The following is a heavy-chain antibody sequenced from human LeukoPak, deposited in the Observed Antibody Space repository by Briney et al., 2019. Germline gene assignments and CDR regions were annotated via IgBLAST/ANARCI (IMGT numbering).Heavy chain of an antibody. CDR1: GFPFCSYA. Sequence: GGALGLSFAASGFPFCSYAMSWGRPAPGEGVGWVSAISGSGGSTYYADSVKGRFTISRDNSKNTLYLQMNSLRAEDTAVYYCAKDKKLGTTDYWGQGTLVTVSS. CDR3: AKDKKLGTTDY. D-gene: IGHD7-27*01. CDR2: ISGSGGST. J-gene: IGHJ4*02. V-gene: IGHV3-23*01.